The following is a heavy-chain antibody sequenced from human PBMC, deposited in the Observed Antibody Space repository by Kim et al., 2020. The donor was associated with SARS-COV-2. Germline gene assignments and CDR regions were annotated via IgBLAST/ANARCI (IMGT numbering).Heavy chain of an antibody. J-gene: IGHJ4*02. D-gene: IGHD6-6*01. CDR3: AAGGAPYHIAARLGY. V-gene: IGHV3-30*04. CDR2: ISYDGSNK. CDR1: GFTFSSYA. Sequence: GGSLRLSCAASGFTFSSYAMHWVRQAPGKGLEWVAVISYDGSNKYYADSVKGRFTISRDNSKNTLYLQMNSLRAEDTAVYYCAAGGAPYHIAARLGYWGQGTLVTVSS.